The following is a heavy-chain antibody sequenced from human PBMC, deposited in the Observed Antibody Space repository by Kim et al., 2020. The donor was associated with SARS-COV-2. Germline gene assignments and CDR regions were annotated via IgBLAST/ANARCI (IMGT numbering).Heavy chain of an antibody. Sequence: GGSLRLSCAASGFTFSSYAMSWVRQPPGKGLEWVATVSTAGRDTFYAESVKGRFTVSRDNLENTLSLQMNSLRAEDPAVYYCAEERRSGIWYFDLWGRGT. V-gene: IGHV3-23*01. CDR2: VSTAGRDT. CDR1: GFTFSSYA. CDR3: AEERRSGIWYFDL. D-gene: IGHD6-25*01. J-gene: IGHJ2*01.